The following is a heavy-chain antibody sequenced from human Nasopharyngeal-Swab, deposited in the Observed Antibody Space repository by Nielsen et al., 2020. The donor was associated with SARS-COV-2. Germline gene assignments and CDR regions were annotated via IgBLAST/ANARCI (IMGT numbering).Heavy chain of an antibody. CDR2: INNNTGNP. V-gene: IGHV7-4-1*02. J-gene: IGHJ3*02. D-gene: IGHD3-22*01. CDR1: GYTFTSYS. Sequence: ASVKVSCKASGYTFTSYSMIWVQQAPGQGLEWMGWINNNTGNPTYAQGFTGRFVFSLNTYVSTAYLQISSLKAEDTAVYYCARDYYYDSSGYQAHDAFDIWGQGTMVTVSS. CDR3: ARDYYYDSSGYQAHDAFDI.